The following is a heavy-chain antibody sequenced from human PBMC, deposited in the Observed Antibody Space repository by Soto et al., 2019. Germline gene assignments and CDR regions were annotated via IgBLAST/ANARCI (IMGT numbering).Heavy chain of an antibody. V-gene: IGHV1-18*04. Sequence: ASVKVSCKASGYTYTNYGISWVRPAPVQGLEWMVWLSAYNGNTNYVQKFQGRVTMTTDTSTSTPYMELRSLRSDDTAVYYCARVGNRGYYNYGMDVWGEDITLTVAS. D-gene: IGHD7-27*01. CDR3: ARVGNRGYYNYGMDV. CDR2: LSAYNGNT. J-gene: IGHJ6*02. CDR1: GYTYTNYG.